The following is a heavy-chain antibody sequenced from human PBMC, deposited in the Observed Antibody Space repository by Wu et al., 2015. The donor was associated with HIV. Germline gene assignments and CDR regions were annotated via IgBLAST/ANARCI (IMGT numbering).Heavy chain of an antibody. D-gene: IGHD3-10*01. V-gene: IGHV1-18*01. Sequence: QLVQSGAEVKKPGASVKVSCKASGYTFSNYGISWVRQAPGQGLEWMGWISGYNGNTNYAQKLQGRVTMTTDTSTSTAYMELRSLRFDDTAVYYCARDRPGWMVRGVELLDYVGQGTLVTVSS. CDR1: GYTFSNYG. CDR2: ISGYNGNT. CDR3: ARDRPGWMVRGVELLDY. J-gene: IGHJ4*02.